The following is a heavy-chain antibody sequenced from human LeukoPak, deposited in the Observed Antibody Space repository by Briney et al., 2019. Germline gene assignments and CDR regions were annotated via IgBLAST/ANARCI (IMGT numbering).Heavy chain of an antibody. J-gene: IGHJ5*01. CDR1: GFSFSSYN. CDR3: AREKFDS. V-gene: IGHV3-48*04. Sequence: PGGSLRLSCAASGFSFSSYNMNWVRQAPGKGLEWVSYISDSSRTIYYADSVKGRFTISRDNSNNVISLQMNNLTTEDTATYYCAREKFDSWGQGTLVTVSP. CDR2: ISDSSRTI.